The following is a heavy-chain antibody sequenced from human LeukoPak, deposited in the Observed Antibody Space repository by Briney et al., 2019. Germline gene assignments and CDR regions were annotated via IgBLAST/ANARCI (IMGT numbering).Heavy chain of an antibody. J-gene: IGHJ3*02. CDR3: ARMLRSSSSTKRSAFDM. V-gene: IGHV3-7*01. CDR2: IKQDVGEK. CDR1: GFTFSSYW. D-gene: IGHD6-6*01. Sequence: GGSLRLSCAASGFTFSSYWMSWLRQAPGKGREGVAHIKQDVGEKYYVDSVKGRFTISRDNAKNSLYLEMNSLRAEDTAVYYCARMLRSSSSTKRSAFDMRGQGTMVTVSA.